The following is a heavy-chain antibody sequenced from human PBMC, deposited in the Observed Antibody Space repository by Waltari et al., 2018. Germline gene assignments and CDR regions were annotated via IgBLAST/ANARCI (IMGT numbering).Heavy chain of an antibody. CDR3: AKSGSTYFDY. CDR1: GFTFSSYG. Sequence: QVQLVESGGGVVQPGRSLRLSCAASGFTFSSYGMHWVRQAPGKGLECVAVISYDGSNKYYADSVKGRFTISRDNSKNTLYLQMNSLRAEDTAVYYCAKSGSTYFDYWGQGTLVTVSS. CDR2: ISYDGSNK. V-gene: IGHV3-30*18. J-gene: IGHJ4*02.